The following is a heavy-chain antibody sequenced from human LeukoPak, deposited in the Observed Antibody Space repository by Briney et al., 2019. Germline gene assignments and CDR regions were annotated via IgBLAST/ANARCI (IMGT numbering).Heavy chain of an antibody. Sequence: SSETLSLTCTVSGGSISSYYWSWIRQPPGKGLEWIGYIYYSGSTNYNPSLKSRVTISVDTSKNQFSLKLSSVTAADTAVYYCARSPGFNYDSSGYQTFDYWGQGTLVTVSS. D-gene: IGHD3-22*01. V-gene: IGHV4-59*01. CDR3: ARSPGFNYDSSGYQTFDY. CDR1: GGSISSYY. CDR2: IYYSGST. J-gene: IGHJ4*02.